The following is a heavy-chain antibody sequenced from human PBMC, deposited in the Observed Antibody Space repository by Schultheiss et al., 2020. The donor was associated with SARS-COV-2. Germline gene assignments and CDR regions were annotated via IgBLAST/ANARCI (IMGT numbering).Heavy chain of an antibody. Sequence: LRLSCTVSGGSISSGGYYWSWIRQHPGKGLEWIGYIYYSGSTYYNPSLKSRVTISVDTSKNQFSLKLSSVTAADTAVYYCARVPYGDPHFDYWGQGTLVTVSS. J-gene: IGHJ4*02. D-gene: IGHD4-17*01. CDR1: GGSISSGGYY. CDR2: IYYSGST. V-gene: IGHV4-31*03. CDR3: ARVPYGDPHFDY.